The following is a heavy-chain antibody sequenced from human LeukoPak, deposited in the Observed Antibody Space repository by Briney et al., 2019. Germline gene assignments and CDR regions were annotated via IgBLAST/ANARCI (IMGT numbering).Heavy chain of an antibody. Sequence: GGSLRLSCAASGFTFSDYYMSWIRQAPGKGLEWVSYISSSGSTIYYADSVKGRFTISRDNSKNTLYLQMNSLRAEDTAVYYCAKLRGHCGGDCYPTFDYWGQGTLVTVSS. CDR2: ISSSGSTI. V-gene: IGHV3-11*01. CDR1: GFTFSDYY. J-gene: IGHJ4*02. CDR3: AKLRGHCGGDCYPTFDY. D-gene: IGHD2-21*01.